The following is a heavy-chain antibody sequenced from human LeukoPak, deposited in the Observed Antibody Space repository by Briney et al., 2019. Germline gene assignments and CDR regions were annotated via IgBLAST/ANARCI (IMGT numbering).Heavy chain of an antibody. Sequence: PSETLSLTCTVSGGSISSYYWSWIRQPPGKGLEWIGYIYYSGSTNYNPSLKSRVTISVDTSKNQFSLKLSSVTAADTAVYYCARDRPNVLRFLPKGGAFDIWGQGTMVTVSS. CDR1: GGSISSYY. V-gene: IGHV4-59*12. CDR2: IYYSGST. D-gene: IGHD3-3*01. J-gene: IGHJ3*02. CDR3: ARDRPNVLRFLPKGGAFDI.